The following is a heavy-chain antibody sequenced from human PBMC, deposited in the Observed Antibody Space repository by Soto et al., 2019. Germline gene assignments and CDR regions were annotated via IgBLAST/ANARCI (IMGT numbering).Heavy chain of an antibody. V-gene: IGHV3-30-3*01. CDR2: ISYDGSNK. J-gene: IGHJ6*02. D-gene: IGHD1-1*01. CDR3: ARDRLRYNWNDFPYYYYGMDV. Sequence: QVQLVESGGGVVQPGRSLRLSCAASGFTFSSYAMHWVRQAPGKGLEWVAVISYDGSNKYYEDSVKGRFTISRDNSKNTLHLQMNSLRAEDTAVYYCARDRLRYNWNDFPYYYYGMDVWGQGTTVTVSS. CDR1: GFTFSSYA.